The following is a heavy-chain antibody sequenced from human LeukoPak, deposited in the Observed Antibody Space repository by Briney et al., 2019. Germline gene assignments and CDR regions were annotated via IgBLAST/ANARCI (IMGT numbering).Heavy chain of an antibody. CDR1: GGSISRYY. Sequence: SETLSLTCIVSGGSISRYYWSWIRQPPGKGLEWIGRIYTSGSTNYNPSLKSRVTMSVDTSKNQFSLKLSSVTAADTAVYYCARDSMVRGASDAFDIWGQGTMVTVSS. CDR3: ARDSMVRGASDAFDI. D-gene: IGHD3-10*01. V-gene: IGHV4-4*07. CDR2: IYTSGST. J-gene: IGHJ3*02.